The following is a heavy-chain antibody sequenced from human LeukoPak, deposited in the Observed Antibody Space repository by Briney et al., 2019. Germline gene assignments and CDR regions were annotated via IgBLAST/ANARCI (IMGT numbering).Heavy chain of an antibody. CDR3: ARAYYDILTGYEAFDI. J-gene: IGHJ3*02. CDR1: GFTFSSYG. D-gene: IGHD3-9*01. CDR2: ISGSGGST. Sequence: GGTLKLSCAASGFTFSSYGMSWVRQAPGKGLEWVSAISGSGGSTYYADSVKGRFTISRDNSKNTLYLQMNSLRAEDTAVYYCARAYYDILTGYEAFDIWGQGTMVTVSS. V-gene: IGHV3-23*01.